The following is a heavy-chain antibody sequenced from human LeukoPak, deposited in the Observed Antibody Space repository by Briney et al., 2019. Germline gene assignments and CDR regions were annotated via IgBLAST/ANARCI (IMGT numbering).Heavy chain of an antibody. D-gene: IGHD3-22*01. J-gene: IGHJ4*02. CDR1: GGSISSSSYY. CDR3: ARHDRGRYGSSGYSDYYFDY. CDR2: IYYSGST. V-gene: IGHV4-39*01. Sequence: SETLSLTCTVSGGSISSSSYYWGWLRQPPGTGLEWIGSIYYSGSTYYNPSLKSRVTISVDTSKNQFSLKLSSVTAADTAVYYCARHDRGRYGSSGYSDYYFDYWGQGTLVTVSS.